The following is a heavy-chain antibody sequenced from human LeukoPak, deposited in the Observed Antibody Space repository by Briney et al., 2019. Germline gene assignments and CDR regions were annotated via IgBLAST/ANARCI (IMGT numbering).Heavy chain of an antibody. D-gene: IGHD3-10*01. CDR3: ARALRPGYYMSSTNPFDY. Sequence: GASVKVSCKASGYTFTSYGISWVRQAPGQGLEWMGWISAYNGNTNYAQKLQGRVTMTTDTSTSTAYMELRSLRSDDTAVYYCARALRPGYYMSSTNPFDYWGQGTLVTVSS. CDR1: GYTFTSYG. V-gene: IGHV1-18*01. CDR2: ISAYNGNT. J-gene: IGHJ4*02.